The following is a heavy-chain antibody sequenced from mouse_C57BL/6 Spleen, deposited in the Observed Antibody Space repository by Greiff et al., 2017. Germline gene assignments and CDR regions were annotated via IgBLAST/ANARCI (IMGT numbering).Heavy chain of an antibody. CDR1: GYAFSSYW. CDR2: IYPGDGDT. CDR3: ARRGYYDYDGYFDY. Sequence: VQLQQSGAELVKPGASVKISCKASGYAFSSYWMNWVKQRPGKGLEWIGQIYPGDGDTNYNGKFKGKATLTADKSSSTAYMQLSSLTSEDSAVYFCARRGYYDYDGYFDYWGQGTTLTVSS. J-gene: IGHJ2*01. D-gene: IGHD2-4*01. V-gene: IGHV1-80*01.